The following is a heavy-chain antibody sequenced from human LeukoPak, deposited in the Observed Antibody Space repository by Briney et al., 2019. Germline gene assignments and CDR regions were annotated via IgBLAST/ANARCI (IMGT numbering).Heavy chain of an antibody. J-gene: IGHJ3*02. CDR1: GFTFSGYA. CDR3: AKDYVTVTTQESYVADAFDI. D-gene: IGHD4-17*01. CDR2: ISGSGDTT. Sequence: TGGSLRLSCAASGFTFSGYAMTWVRQAPGKGLEWVSSISGSGDTTYYAGYVKGRFTISRDNSKNTLYLQMNSLRAEHTAVYYCAKDYVTVTTQESYVADAFDIWGQGTMVTVSS. V-gene: IGHV3-23*01.